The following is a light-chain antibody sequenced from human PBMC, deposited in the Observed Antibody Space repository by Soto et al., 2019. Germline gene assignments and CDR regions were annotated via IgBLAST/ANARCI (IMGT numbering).Light chain of an antibody. Sequence: GDRVTIPCRASQTISRNLNWYQQKPGKAPKLLIYAASSLQSGVPSRFSGSGSGTDLTIAISSLQPEDFETYYCQHYNSYSEAFGQGTKVDIK. V-gene: IGKV1-39*01. CDR1: QTISRN. J-gene: IGKJ1*01. CDR3: QHYNSYSEA. CDR2: AAS.